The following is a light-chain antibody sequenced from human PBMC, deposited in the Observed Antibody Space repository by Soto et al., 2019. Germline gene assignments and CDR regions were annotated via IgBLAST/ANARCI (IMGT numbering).Light chain of an antibody. Sequence: EIVLTQSPGTLSLSPGERATLSCRASQSLSGNYLAWYQRKPGQAPRLLIYGASSRATDIPNRFGGSGSGTDFTLTITRLEPEDFAVYYCQQYGSSPPTFGQGTKVEIK. CDR2: GAS. J-gene: IGKJ1*01. V-gene: IGKV3-20*01. CDR3: QQYGSSPPT. CDR1: QSLSGNY.